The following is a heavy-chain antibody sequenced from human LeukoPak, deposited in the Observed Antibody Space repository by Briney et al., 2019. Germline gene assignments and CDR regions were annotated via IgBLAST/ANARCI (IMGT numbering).Heavy chain of an antibody. D-gene: IGHD2-2*02. V-gene: IGHV4-38-2*01. CDR1: GYSISNGYY. CDR2: IYRSGST. CDR3: ARRLVVVPAAIRGDAFDI. J-gene: IGHJ3*02. Sequence: SETLSLTCGVSGYSISNGYYWTWIRPPPGKGLEWIGIIYRSGSTNYNPSLKSRVTISVDTSKNQFSLKLTSVTAADTAVYYCARRLVVVPAAIRGDAFDIWGQGTMVTVSS.